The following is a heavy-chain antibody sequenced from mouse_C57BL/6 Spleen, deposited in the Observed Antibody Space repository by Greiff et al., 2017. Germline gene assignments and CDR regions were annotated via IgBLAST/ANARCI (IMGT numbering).Heavy chain of an antibody. Sequence: LQESGAELARPGASVKLSCKASGYTFTSYGISWVKQRTGQGLEWIGEIYPRSGNTYYNEKFKGKATLTADKSSSTAYMELRSLTSEDSAVYFCAREAYYGSMDYWGQGTTLTVSS. V-gene: IGHV1-81*01. J-gene: IGHJ2*01. CDR1: GYTFTSYG. CDR2: IYPRSGNT. D-gene: IGHD1-1*01. CDR3: AREAYYGSMDY.